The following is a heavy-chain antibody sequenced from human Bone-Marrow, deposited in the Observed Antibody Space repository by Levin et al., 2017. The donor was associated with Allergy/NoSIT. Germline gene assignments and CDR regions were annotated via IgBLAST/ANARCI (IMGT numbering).Heavy chain of an antibody. J-gene: IGHJ6*03. CDR1: GFIFSNYA. V-gene: IGHV3-30*01. CDR2: IASDENDK. CDR3: ARKLRNPVYHYMDV. Sequence: SGGSLRLSCAASGFIFSNYALHWVRQAPGKGLQWVASIASDENDKYYAESLKGRVSISRDNSKSMVFLQVNSLGPDDTGVYFCARKLRNPVYHYMDVWGKGTTVTVSS.